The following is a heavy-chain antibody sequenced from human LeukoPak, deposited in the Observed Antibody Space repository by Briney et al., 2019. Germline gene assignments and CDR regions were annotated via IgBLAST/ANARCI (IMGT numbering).Heavy chain of an antibody. CDR1: GFTFSDYY. CDR2: LSSGGSMI. D-gene: IGHD3-10*01. CDR3: ARKIYGSDNYIDY. J-gene: IGHJ4*02. V-gene: IGHV3-11*01. Sequence: GGYLRLSCVASGFTFSDYYINWIRQAPGMGLEWIAYLSSGGSMIYYADSVKGRFAISRDNAKNSVYLQMNSLRAEDTALYYCARKIYGSDNYIDYWGQGTLVTVSS.